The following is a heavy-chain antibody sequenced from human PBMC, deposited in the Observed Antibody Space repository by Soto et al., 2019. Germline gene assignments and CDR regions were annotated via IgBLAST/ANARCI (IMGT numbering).Heavy chain of an antibody. CDR1: EFTFNNFA. CDR2: ISGSGGST. D-gene: IGHD6-19*01. J-gene: IGHJ4*02. CDR3: AKLRGFIAVAGAFDY. Sequence: PGRSLRLSCAASEFTFNNFAMSWVRQAPGKGLEWISGISGSGGSTYYLDSVKGRFAISRDNSKNTLYLQMDSLRVEDTALYYCAKLRGFIAVAGAFDYWGLGTLVTVSS. V-gene: IGHV3-23*01.